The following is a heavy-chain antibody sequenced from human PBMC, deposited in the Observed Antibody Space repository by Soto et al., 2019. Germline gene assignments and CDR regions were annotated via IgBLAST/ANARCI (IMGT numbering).Heavy chain of an antibody. D-gene: IGHD6-19*01. Sequence: QVQLVESGGGVVQPGRSLRLSCAASGFTFSSYAMHWVRPAPGKGLEWVAVISYDGSNKYYADSVKGRFTISRDNSKNTLYLQMNSLRAEDTAVYYCATSIAVAGPFDYWGQGTLVTVSS. J-gene: IGHJ4*02. CDR1: GFTFSSYA. CDR2: ISYDGSNK. V-gene: IGHV3-30-3*01. CDR3: ATSIAVAGPFDY.